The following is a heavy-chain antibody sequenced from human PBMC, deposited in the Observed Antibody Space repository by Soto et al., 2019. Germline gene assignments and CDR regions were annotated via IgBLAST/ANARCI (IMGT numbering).Heavy chain of an antibody. Sequence: QVQLVQSGAEVKKPGASVKVSCKASGYTFTSYDINWVRQATGQGLEWMGWMNPNSGNTGYAQKFQGRVTMTRNTSISTAYMELSSLRSEDTALYYCAREYVDIAATMKVGLGSWGQGTLVTVSS. CDR1: GYTFTSYD. V-gene: IGHV1-8*01. CDR2: MNPNSGNT. D-gene: IGHD5-12*01. CDR3: AREYVDIAATMKVGLGS. J-gene: IGHJ4*02.